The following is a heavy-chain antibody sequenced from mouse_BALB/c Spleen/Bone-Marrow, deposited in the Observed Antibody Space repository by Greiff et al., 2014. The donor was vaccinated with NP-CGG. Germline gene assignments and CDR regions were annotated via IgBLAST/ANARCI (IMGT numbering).Heavy chain of an antibody. J-gene: IGHJ4*01. CDR2: IDPANGNT. Sequence: VQLQQSGAELVKPGASVKLSCTASGFNIKDTYMHWVKQRPEQGLEWIGRIDPANGNTKYDPKFQGKATITAETSSNTAYLQLSSLTSEDTAVYYCARYGNYCYAMDYWGQGTSVTVSS. CDR3: ARYGNYCYAMDY. D-gene: IGHD2-1*01. CDR1: GFNIKDTY. V-gene: IGHV14-3*02.